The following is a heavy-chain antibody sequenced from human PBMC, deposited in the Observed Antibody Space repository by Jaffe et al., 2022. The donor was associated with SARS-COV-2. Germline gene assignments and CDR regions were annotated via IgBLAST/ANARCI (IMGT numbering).Heavy chain of an antibody. J-gene: IGHJ4*02. CDR1: GFTFGDYA. CDR3: TTDSVLLWFGESWLSH. CDR2: VRSKTHGGTT. V-gene: IGHV3-49*03. Sequence: EVQLVESGGRLAQPGRSLRLSCSASGFTFGDYALTWFRQAPGKGLEWVGFVRSKTHGGTTEYAASVRGRFTISRDDSKSVAYLQMNSLKTEDTAVYYCTTDSVLLWFGESWLSHWGQGTLVTVSS. D-gene: IGHD3-10*01.